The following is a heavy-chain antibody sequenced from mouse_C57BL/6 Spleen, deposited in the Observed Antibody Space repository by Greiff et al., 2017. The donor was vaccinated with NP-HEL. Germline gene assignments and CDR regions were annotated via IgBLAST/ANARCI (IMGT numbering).Heavy chain of an antibody. J-gene: IGHJ2*01. D-gene: IGHD3-2*02. CDR3: ARGTAQGY. V-gene: IGHV1-80*01. CDR2: IYPGAGNT. Sequence: QVHVKQSGAELVKPGASVKISCKASGYAFSSYWMNWVKQRPGKGLEWIGQIYPGAGNTNYNGKFKGKATLTADKSSTTAYMQLSSLTSEDSAVYFCARGTAQGYWGQGTTLTVSS. CDR1: GYAFSSYW.